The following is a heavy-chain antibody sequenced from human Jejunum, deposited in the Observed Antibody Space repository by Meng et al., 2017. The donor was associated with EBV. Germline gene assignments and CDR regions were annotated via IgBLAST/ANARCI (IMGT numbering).Heavy chain of an antibody. CDR2: MSSSGSTI. V-gene: IGHV3-11*01. D-gene: IGHD5-18*01. Sequence: QVQLVVSGGGLVKPGGSLRLSCSASGFTFSDYYMSWMRQAPGKGLEWVAYMSSSGSTIYYPDSVKGRFTISRDNAKNSLYLQMNSLRAEDTAVYYCAREGNIYGKNPNDYWGQGTLVTVSS. CDR3: AREGNIYGKNPNDY. CDR1: GFTFSDYY. J-gene: IGHJ4*02.